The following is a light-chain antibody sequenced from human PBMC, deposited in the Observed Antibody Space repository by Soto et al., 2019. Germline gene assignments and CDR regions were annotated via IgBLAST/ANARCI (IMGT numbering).Light chain of an antibody. J-gene: IGKJ5*01. CDR3: EQYLNWPPIT. CDR2: GAS. Sequence: EIVMTQSPVTLSVSPGERATLSCRASQFVSSNLAWYQQKPGQAPRLLIYGASTRATGIPARFSGSGSGTEFTLTISNLQSEDFAVYFCEQYLNWPPITFGQGTRLEIK. CDR1: QFVSSN. V-gene: IGKV3D-15*01.